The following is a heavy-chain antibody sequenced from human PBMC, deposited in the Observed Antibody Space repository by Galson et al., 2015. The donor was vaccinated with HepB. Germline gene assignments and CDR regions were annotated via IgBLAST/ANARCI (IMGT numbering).Heavy chain of an antibody. CDR1: GYTFTSYY. V-gene: IGHV1-46*03. Sequence: SVKVSCKASGYTFTSYYMHWVRQAPGQGLEWMGIINPSGGSTSYAQKFQGRVTMTRDTSTSTVYMELSSLRSEDTAVYYCARDLRGYSYGYETLSPRGRFDPWGQGTLVTVSS. CDR2: INPSGGST. J-gene: IGHJ5*02. D-gene: IGHD5-18*01. CDR3: ARDLRGYSYGYETLSPRGRFDP.